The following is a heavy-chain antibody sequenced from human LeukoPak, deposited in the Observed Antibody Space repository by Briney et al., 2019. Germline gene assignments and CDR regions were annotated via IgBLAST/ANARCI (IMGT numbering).Heavy chain of an antibody. D-gene: IGHD6-6*01. Sequence: SETLSLTCAVYGGSFGGYYWSWIRQPPGKGLEWIGEINHSGSTNYNPSLKSRVTISVDTSKNQFSLKLSSVTAADTAVYYCARASIAARNFDYWGQGTLVTVSS. CDR2: INHSGST. V-gene: IGHV4-34*01. CDR3: ARASIAARNFDY. J-gene: IGHJ4*02. CDR1: GGSFGGYY.